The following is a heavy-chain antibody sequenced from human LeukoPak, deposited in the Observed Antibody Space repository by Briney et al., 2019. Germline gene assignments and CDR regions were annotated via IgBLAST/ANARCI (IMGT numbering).Heavy chain of an antibody. CDR3: ASTKPGYSSGWPRNYYYYYMDV. CDR2: IYTSGST. D-gene: IGHD6-19*01. J-gene: IGHJ6*03. CDR1: GGSISGGSYY. Sequence: SETLSLTCTVSGGSISGGSYYWSWIRQPAGKGLEWIGRIYTSGSTNYNPSLKSRVTISVDTSKNQFSLKLSSVTAADTAVHYCASTKPGYSSGWPRNYYYYYMDVWGKGTTVTVPS. V-gene: IGHV4-61*02.